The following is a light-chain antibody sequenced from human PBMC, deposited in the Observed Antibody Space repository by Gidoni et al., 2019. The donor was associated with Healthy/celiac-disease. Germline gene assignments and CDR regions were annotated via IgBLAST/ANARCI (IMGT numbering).Light chain of an antibody. CDR1: QDISND. V-gene: IGKV1-33*01. Sequence: DIHMTQTPSSLSASVGDRVTSTCQSSQDISNDLNWYQQKPGKAPKLLIYDASNLETGVPSRFSGSGSGTDFTFTSSSLQPEDIATYYCQQYDNPLFTFGPGTKVDIK. J-gene: IGKJ3*01. CDR3: QQYDNPLFT. CDR2: DAS.